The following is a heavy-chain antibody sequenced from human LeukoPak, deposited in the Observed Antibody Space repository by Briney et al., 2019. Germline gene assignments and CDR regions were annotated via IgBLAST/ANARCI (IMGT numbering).Heavy chain of an antibody. CDR1: GFTFSNYW. J-gene: IGHJ3*02. CDR3: ARPPDVYGTDPHAFDI. CDR2: IKQDGSDK. V-gene: IGHV3-7*03. Sequence: PGGSLRLSCAASGFTFSNYWMTWVRQAPGKGLEWVAHIKQDGSDKYYVDSVKGRFTISRDNAKNSLSLQMNSLRAEDTAMYYCARPPDVYGTDPHAFDIWGQGTMVTVSS. D-gene: IGHD1-14*01.